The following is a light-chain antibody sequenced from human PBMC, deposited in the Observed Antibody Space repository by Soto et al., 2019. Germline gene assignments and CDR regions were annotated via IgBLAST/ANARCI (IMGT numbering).Light chain of an antibody. CDR2: EVS. CDR1: SSDVGGYNY. V-gene: IGLV2-14*01. CDR3: SSYTSSSTLV. Sequence: QSVLTQPVSVSGSPGQSITISCTGTSSDVGGYNYVSWYQQHPGKAPKLMIYEVSNRPSGVSNRFSGSKSGNTASLTISGLQAEDEADYYCSSYTSSSTLVFGTGTKVT. J-gene: IGLJ1*01.